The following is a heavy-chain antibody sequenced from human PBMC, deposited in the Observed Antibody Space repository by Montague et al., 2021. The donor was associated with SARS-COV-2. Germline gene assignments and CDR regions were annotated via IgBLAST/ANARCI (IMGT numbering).Heavy chain of an antibody. J-gene: IGHJ6*03. V-gene: IGHV4-34*01. CDR1: GGSFSGYY. CDR2: INNSGST. CDR3: ARGRIEVSMIVVVLTGASYYMGV. D-gene: IGHD3-22*01. Sequence: SETLSLTCAVYGGSFSGYYWTWIRQSPRKGLEWIGEINNSGSTNYNPSLKSRVTISVDTSKNQFSLKLHSVTAADTAVYYCARGRIEVSMIVVVLTGASYYMGVWGKGTTVTVSS.